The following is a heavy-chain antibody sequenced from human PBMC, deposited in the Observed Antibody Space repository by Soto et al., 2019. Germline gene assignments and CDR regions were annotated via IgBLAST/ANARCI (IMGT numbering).Heavy chain of an antibody. V-gene: IGHV3-23*01. Sequence: GGSLRLSCAASGFTFSAYAMSWVRQAPGKGLEWVSGMGSSGGSTYYADSVQGRFTISRDNSKSTLYLQMNSLRAEDTAVYYCAPGRQRVLDLWGRGPLVPVPS. CDR3: APGRQRVLDL. CDR1: GFTFSAYA. D-gene: IGHD2-8*02. CDR2: MGSSGGST. J-gene: IGHJ4*02.